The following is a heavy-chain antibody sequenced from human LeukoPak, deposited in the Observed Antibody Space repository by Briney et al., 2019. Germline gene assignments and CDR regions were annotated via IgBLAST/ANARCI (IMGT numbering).Heavy chain of an antibody. CDR1: GFTFSSYA. CDR2: ISYDGSNK. Sequence: GGSLRLSCAASGFTFSSYAMHWVRQAPGKGLEWVAVISYDGSNKYYADSVKGRFTISRDNSKNTLYLQMNSLRAEDTAVYYCARDRGIAVAHYGMDVWGQGTTVTVSS. J-gene: IGHJ6*02. CDR3: ARDRGIAVAHYGMDV. V-gene: IGHV3-30-3*01. D-gene: IGHD6-19*01.